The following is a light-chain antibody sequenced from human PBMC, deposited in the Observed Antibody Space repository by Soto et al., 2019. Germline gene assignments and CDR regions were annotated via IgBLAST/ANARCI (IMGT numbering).Light chain of an antibody. J-gene: IGKJ1*01. V-gene: IGKV3-20*01. CDR3: QQYGSSGT. CDR2: GAS. CDR1: QSVSNNY. Sequence: EILLTQSPGTLSLSPGERATLSCRASQSVSNNYLAWYQQKPGQAPRLLIYGASNRATGIQDRFSGSGSGTEFTLTIRRLEPEDFAVYYCQQYGSSGTCGQGTKVDIK.